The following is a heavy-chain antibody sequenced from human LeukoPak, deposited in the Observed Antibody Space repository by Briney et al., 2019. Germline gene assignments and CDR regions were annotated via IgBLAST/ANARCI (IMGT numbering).Heavy chain of an antibody. Sequence: GGSLRLSCSASGFTFSNYAMHWVRQAPGKGLEYVSAISSNGGSTYYADSVKGRFTISRGNSKNTLHLQMSSLRTEDTAVYYCVKVSIVGASDYWGQGTLVTVSS. CDR3: VKVSIVGASDY. V-gene: IGHV3-64D*06. J-gene: IGHJ4*02. CDR2: ISSNGGST. CDR1: GFTFSNYA. D-gene: IGHD1-26*01.